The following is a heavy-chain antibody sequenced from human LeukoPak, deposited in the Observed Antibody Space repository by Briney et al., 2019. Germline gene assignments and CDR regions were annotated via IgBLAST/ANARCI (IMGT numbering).Heavy chain of an antibody. Sequence: GGSLRLSCAASGFSFSTYDMHWVRQAPGKGLEWVAVISSDGSHKYSADSVKGRFTISRDNSKNMVYLQMNSLRAEDTAVYYCAKGSIDWYYFDYWGQGTLVTVSS. CDR1: GFSFSTYD. CDR2: ISSDGSHK. J-gene: IGHJ4*02. V-gene: IGHV3-30*18. CDR3: AKGSIDWYYFDY. D-gene: IGHD3-9*01.